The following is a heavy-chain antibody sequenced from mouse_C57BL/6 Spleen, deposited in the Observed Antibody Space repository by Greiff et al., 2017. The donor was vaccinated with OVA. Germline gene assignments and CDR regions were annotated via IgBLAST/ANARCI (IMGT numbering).Heavy chain of an antibody. CDR1: GFSFNTYA. D-gene: IGHD1-1*01. CDR2: IRSKSNNYAT. Sequence: EVQLVESGGGLVQPKGSLKLSCAASGFSFNTYAMNWVRQAPGKGLEWVARIRSKSNNYATYYADSVKDRFTISRDDSESMLYLQMNNLKTEDTAMYYCVRHYYGSSYGFAYWGQGTLVTVSA. V-gene: IGHV10-1*01. CDR3: VRHYYGSSYGFAY. J-gene: IGHJ3*01.